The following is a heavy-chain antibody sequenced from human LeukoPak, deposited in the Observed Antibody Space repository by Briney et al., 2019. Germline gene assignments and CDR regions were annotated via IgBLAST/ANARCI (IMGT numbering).Heavy chain of an antibody. CDR3: ARTMWGFDY. V-gene: IGHV3-48*03. D-gene: IGHD7-27*01. CDR2: ISSSGSII. J-gene: IGHJ4*02. CDR1: GFAFSDCE. Sequence: GGSLRLSCASSGFAFSDCEMNWVRQAPGKGLEWVPYISSSGSIIYYADSVKGRFTISRDNAKRSLFLQMNSLRVEDTAVYYCARTMWGFDYWGQGTLVTVSS.